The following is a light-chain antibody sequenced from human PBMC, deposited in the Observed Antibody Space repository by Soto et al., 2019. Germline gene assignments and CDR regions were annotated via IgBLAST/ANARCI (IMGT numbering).Light chain of an antibody. CDR3: QQYGSSPYT. V-gene: IGKV3-20*01. CDR1: QSVSSDY. Sequence: EIVLTQSPGTLSLSPGERATLSCRASQSVSSDYFAWYQQKPGQAPRLLVYGASNRATAIPDRFSGSGSGTDFTLTISRLEPEDFAVDSCQQYGSSPYTFGQGTKLEL. CDR2: GAS. J-gene: IGKJ2*01.